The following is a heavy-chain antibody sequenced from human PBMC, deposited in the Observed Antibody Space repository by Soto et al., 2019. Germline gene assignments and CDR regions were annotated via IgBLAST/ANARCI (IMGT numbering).Heavy chain of an antibody. CDR1: GGTFSSYA. V-gene: IGHV1-69*06. D-gene: IGHD1-7*01. CDR2: IIPIFGTA. Sequence: QVQLVQSGAEVKKPGSSVKVSCKASGGTFSSYAISWVRQAPGQGLEWMGGIIPIFGTANYAQKFQGRVTITADKSTSTAYMELSSLRSEDTAVYYCARDQRVHPGTGTTLLFGHWGQGTLVTVSS. CDR3: ARDQRVHPGTGTTLLFGH. J-gene: IGHJ5*02.